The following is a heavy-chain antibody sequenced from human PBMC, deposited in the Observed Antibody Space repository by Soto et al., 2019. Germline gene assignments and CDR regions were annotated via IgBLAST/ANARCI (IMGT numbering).Heavy chain of an antibody. CDR3: AKDSPSEGIVGAVFDY. V-gene: IGHV3-23*01. Sequence: GGSLRLSCAASGFTFSSYAMSWVRQAPGKGLEWVSAISGSGGSTYYADSVKGRFTISRDNSKNTLYLQMNSLRAEDTAVYYCAKDSPSEGIVGAVFDYWGQGTLVTVSS. J-gene: IGHJ4*02. CDR2: ISGSGGST. D-gene: IGHD1-26*01. CDR1: GFTFSSYA.